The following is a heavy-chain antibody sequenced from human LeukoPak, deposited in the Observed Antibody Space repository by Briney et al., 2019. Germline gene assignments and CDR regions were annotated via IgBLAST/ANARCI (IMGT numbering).Heavy chain of an antibody. Sequence: LKLSGAPSRFSWRSDWMSGVREALKKGLEWVAIIQQDGSEKYYVDSVKGRFTISRDNAKNSLYLQMNSLRAEDTAVYYCARDARVVLDYWGQGTLVSVSS. CDR2: IQQDGSEK. D-gene: IGHD2-2*01. J-gene: IGHJ4*02. V-gene: IGHV3-7*01. CDR1: RFSWRSDW. CDR3: ARDARVVLDY.